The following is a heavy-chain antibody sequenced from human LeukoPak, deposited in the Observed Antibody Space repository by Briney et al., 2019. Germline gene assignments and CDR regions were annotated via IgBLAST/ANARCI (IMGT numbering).Heavy chain of an antibody. CDR3: ARTSQRYFDWLLAGAFDI. CDR1: GFTFSRYG. J-gene: IGHJ3*02. V-gene: IGHV3-30*19. Sequence: GGSLRLSCVASGFTFSRYGMHWVRQAPGKGLEWVAVISYDGSNKYYADSVKGRFTISRDNSKNTLYLQMNSLRAEDTAVYYCARTSQRYFDWLLAGAFDIWGQGTMVTVSS. D-gene: IGHD3-9*01. CDR2: ISYDGSNK.